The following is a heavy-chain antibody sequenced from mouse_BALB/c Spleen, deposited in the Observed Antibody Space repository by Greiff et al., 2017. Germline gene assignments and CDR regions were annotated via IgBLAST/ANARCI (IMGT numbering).Heavy chain of an antibody. Sequence: EVQRVESGGGLVQPGGSRKLSCAASGFTFSSFGMHWVRQAPEKGLEWVAYISSGSSTIYYADTVKGRFTISRDNPKNTLFLQMTSLRSEDTAMYYCARKGEPLYAMDYWGQGTSVTVSS. CDR1: GFTFSSFG. CDR2: ISSGSSTI. V-gene: IGHV5-17*02. CDR3: ARKGEPLYAMDY. J-gene: IGHJ4*01.